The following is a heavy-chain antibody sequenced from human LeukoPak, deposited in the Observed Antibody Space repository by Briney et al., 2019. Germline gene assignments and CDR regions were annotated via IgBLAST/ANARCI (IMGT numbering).Heavy chain of an antibody. D-gene: IGHD5-18*01. Sequence: SETLSLTCTVSGYSISSHYYWSWIRQPPGKGLEWIGYIYYSGSTNYNPSLKSRVTISVDTSKNQFSLKLSSVTAADTAVYYCARGSDTAMVSGYYMDVWGKGTTVTVSS. V-gene: IGHV4-59*01. J-gene: IGHJ6*03. CDR2: IYYSGST. CDR3: ARGSDTAMVSGYYMDV. CDR1: GYSISSHYY.